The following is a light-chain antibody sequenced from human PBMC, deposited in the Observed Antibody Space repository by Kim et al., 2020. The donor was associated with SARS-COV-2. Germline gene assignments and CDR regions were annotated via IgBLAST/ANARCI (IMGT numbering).Light chain of an antibody. CDR2: DVS. J-gene: IGLJ2*01. V-gene: IGLV2-14*03. CDR3: SSYTSSSTLV. CDR1: SSDVGGYNY. Sequence: GQSITIPCTGTSSDVGGYNYVSWYQQHPGKAPKLMIYDVSYRPSGVSNRLSGSKSGNTASLTISGLQAEDEADYYCSSYTSSSTLVFGGGTQLTVL.